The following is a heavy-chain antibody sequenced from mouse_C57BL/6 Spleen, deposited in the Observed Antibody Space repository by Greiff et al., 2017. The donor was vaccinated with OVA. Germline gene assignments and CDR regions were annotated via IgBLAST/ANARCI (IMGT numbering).Heavy chain of an antibody. CDR1: GYSFTGYY. CDR2: INPSTGGT. Sequence: LVESGPELVKPGASVKISCKASGYSFTGYYMNWVKQSPEKSLEWIGEINPSTGGTTYNQKFKAKATLTVDKSSSTAYMQLKSLTSEDSAVYYCARKEGFDYWGQGTTLTVSS. V-gene: IGHV1-42*01. CDR3: ARKEGFDY. J-gene: IGHJ2*01.